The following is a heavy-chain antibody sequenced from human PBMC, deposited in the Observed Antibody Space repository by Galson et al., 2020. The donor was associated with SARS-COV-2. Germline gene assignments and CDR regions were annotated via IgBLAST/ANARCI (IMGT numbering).Heavy chain of an antibody. CDR1: GFTFSSYA. D-gene: IGHD1-26*01. CDR2: ISYDGSNK. J-gene: IGHJ4*02. V-gene: IGHV3-30*01. CDR3: ARPYSGGYWAPYDY. Sequence: GESLKISCAASGFTFSSYAMHWVRQAPGKGLEWVAVISYDGSNKYYADSVKGRFTISRDNSKNTLYLQMNSLRAEDTAVYYCARPYSGGYWAPYDYWGQGTLVTVSS.